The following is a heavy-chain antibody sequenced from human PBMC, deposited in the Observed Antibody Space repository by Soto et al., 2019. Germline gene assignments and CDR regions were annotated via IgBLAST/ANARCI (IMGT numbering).Heavy chain of an antibody. D-gene: IGHD3-10*01. CDR2: IRSKTDGGTT. CDR1: GFTFSNAW. Sequence: EVQVVESGGGLVKPGGSLRLSCAASGFTFSNAWMNWVRQAPGKGLEWVGRIRSKTDGGTTEYAAPVKGRFTISRDDSQNTLNLQMNSLKTEDTAVYYCTMYYYGSGSKNYFEYWGQGTLVTVSS. V-gene: IGHV3-15*07. J-gene: IGHJ4*02. CDR3: TMYYYGSGSKNYFEY.